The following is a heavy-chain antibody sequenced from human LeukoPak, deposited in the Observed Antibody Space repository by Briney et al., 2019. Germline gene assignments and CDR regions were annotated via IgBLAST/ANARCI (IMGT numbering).Heavy chain of an antibody. CDR2: IYYSGST. Sequence: PSETLSLTCTVSGGSISSYYWSWIRQPPGKGLEWIGYIYYSGSTNYNPSLKSRVTISVDTSKNQFSLKLSSVTAADTAVYYCATYGYYYGMDVWGQGTTVTVSS. CDR3: ATYGYYYGMDV. CDR1: GGSISSYY. J-gene: IGHJ6*02. D-gene: IGHD4-17*01. V-gene: IGHV4-59*01.